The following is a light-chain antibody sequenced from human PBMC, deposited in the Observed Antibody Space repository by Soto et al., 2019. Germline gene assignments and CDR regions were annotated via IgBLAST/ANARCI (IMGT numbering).Light chain of an antibody. Sequence: DIQMTQSPSSLSASVGDRVTITCRASQSIRTYLNWYQQKPGKAPKFLIYAASTLQSGVPSRFSGSGSGTDFTLTISSLQPEDFATYYCQQSYSNPRTFSQGTKV. CDR2: AAS. J-gene: IGKJ1*01. CDR1: QSIRTY. CDR3: QQSYSNPRT. V-gene: IGKV1-39*01.